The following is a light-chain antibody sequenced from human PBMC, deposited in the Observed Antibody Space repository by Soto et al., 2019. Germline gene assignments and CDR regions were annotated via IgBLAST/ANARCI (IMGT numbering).Light chain of an antibody. CDR1: SSDLDGYNY. CDR3: SSFTISRNTVI. CDR2: DVS. J-gene: IGLJ2*01. Sequence: QSALTQPASVSGSPGQSIPSSCTGTSSDLDGYNYVSWYQYHPGKAPKLMIYDVSNRPSGISNRFSGSKSGNTASLTISGLQAEDEADYYCSSFTISRNTVIVGGGTKLAVL. V-gene: IGLV2-14*01.